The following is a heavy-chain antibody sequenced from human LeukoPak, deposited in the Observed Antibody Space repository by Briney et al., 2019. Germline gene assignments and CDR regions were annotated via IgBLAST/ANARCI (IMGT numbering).Heavy chain of an antibody. CDR3: ARSGDSSGYYYEYYFDY. Sequence: GGSLRLSCAASGFTFSSYWMSWVRQAPGKGLEWVANIKQDGSEKYYVDSVQGRFTISRDNAKNSLYLQMNSLRAEDTAVYYCARSGDSSGYYYEYYFDYWGQGTLVTVSS. CDR2: IKQDGSEK. D-gene: IGHD3-22*01. V-gene: IGHV3-7*03. J-gene: IGHJ4*02. CDR1: GFTFSSYW.